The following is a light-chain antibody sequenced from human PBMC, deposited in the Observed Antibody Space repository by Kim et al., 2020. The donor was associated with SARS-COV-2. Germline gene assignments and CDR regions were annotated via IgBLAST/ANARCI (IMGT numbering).Light chain of an antibody. V-gene: IGLV2-11*01. CDR2: DVN. J-gene: IGLJ3*02. CDR1: SSDVGGYNY. CDR3: CSYAGSYSWV. Sequence: QSALTQPRSVSGSPGQSVTISCTGTSSDVGGYNYVSWYQQHPGKAPKVMIYDVNKRPSGVPDRFSGSKSGNTASLTISGLQAEDEADYYCCSYAGSYSWVFGGGTQLTVL.